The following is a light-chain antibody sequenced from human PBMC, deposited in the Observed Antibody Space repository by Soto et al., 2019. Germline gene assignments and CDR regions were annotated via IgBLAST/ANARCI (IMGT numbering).Light chain of an antibody. Sequence: IVMTQSPLSLPVIPGESASISCRSSQSLLHSYGYNYLEWYLQKPGQSPQRLIYLGSNRASGVPDRFPGSGSGTDFTPKISRVEAEDVWVYYCMHDVQFPPEFTFGPGTKVDIK. J-gene: IGKJ3*01. CDR3: MHDVQFPPEFT. CDR2: LGS. CDR1: QSLLHSYGYNY. V-gene: IGKV2-28*01.